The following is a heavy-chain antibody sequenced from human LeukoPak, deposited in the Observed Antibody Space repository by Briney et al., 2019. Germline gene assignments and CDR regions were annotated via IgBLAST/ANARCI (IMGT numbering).Heavy chain of an antibody. D-gene: IGHD4-23*01. V-gene: IGHV4-59*01. CDR1: GGSISSYY. CDR2: ISYSGST. J-gene: IGHJ4*02. CDR3: ARSDGGNSGDYFDY. Sequence: SETLSLTCTVSGGSISSYYWSWIRQPPGKALEWIGYISYSGSTNYNPSLKSRVTISVDTSKNQFSLKLSSVTAADTAVYYCARSDGGNSGDYFDYWGQGTLVTVSS.